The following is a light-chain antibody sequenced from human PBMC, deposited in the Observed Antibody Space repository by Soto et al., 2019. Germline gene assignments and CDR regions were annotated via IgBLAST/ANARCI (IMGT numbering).Light chain of an antibody. J-gene: IGLJ1*01. CDR1: SSDVGGYNY. CDR3: CSYTTSNTRQIV. V-gene: IGLV2-14*01. CDR2: DVS. Sequence: QSALTQPASVSGSPGQSVTISCTGTSSDVGGYNYVSWYQRHPGKAPKFMIYDVSNRPSGVSNRFSGSKSGNTASLTISGPHAEDEADYYCCSYTTSNTRQIVFGTGTKLTVL.